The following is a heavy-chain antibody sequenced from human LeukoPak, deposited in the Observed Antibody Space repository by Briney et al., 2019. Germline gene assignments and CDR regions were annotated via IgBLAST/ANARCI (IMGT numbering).Heavy chain of an antibody. D-gene: IGHD3-16*02. CDR3: ARTYNDYDYVWGSYRLSHFDY. Sequence: ASVKVSCKASGYTFTSYGISWVRQAPGQGLEWMGWNSAYNGNTNYAQKLQGRVTMTTDTSTSTAYMELRSLRSDDTAVYYCARTYNDYDYVWGSYRLSHFDYWGQGTLVTVSS. CDR1: GYTFTSYG. V-gene: IGHV1-18*01. CDR2: NSAYNGNT. J-gene: IGHJ4*02.